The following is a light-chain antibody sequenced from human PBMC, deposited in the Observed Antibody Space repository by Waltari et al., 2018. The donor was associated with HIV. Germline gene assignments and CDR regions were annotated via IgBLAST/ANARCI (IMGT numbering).Light chain of an antibody. Sequence: QSVLTQPPSASGTPGQRVTISCSGSSSNIGSNTVSCFQQLPGTAPKLLPYSNNQRPSGFPDRFSGSRSGTSASLAITGLQSEDEADYYCAAWDDSLNGWVFGGGTKLTVL. J-gene: IGLJ3*02. V-gene: IGLV1-44*01. CDR1: SSNIGSNT. CDR3: AAWDDSLNGWV. CDR2: SNN.